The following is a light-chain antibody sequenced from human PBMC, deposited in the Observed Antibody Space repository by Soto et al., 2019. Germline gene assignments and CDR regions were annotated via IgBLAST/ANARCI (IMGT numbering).Light chain of an antibody. J-gene: IGLJ1*01. CDR2: EGT. V-gene: IGLV2-23*01. CDR3: CSSAPESTYV. Sequence: QSALAQPASVSGSPGQSITISCTGTSSDVGAYNSVSWYQQHPHRAPQVIIYEGTQPPSGVSNRFSGSTSGNAASLTISALQDDDEADYFCCSSAPESTYVFGTGTKVTVL. CDR1: SSDVGAYNS.